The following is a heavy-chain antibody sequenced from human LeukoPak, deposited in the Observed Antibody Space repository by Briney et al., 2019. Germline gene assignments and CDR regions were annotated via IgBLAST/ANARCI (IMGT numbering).Heavy chain of an antibody. D-gene: IGHD4-17*01. CDR3: ARAPNYGDPIDY. Sequence: SETLSLTCTVSGGSISNYYWSWIRQPPGKGLEWIGYIYYSGSTNHNPSLKSRVTISVDTSKNQFSLKLNSVTAADTAVYYCARAPNYGDPIDYWGQGILVTVSS. V-gene: IGHV4-59*01. J-gene: IGHJ4*02. CDR2: IYYSGST. CDR1: GGSISNYY.